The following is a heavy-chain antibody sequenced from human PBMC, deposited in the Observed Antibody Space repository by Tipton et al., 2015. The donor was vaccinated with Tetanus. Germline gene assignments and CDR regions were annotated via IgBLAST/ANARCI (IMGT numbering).Heavy chain of an antibody. D-gene: IGHD3-16*01. CDR3: ARPLTSVAFGGFAFDV. CDR2: IYPGDSYS. Sequence: QLVQSGAEVKQPGESLKISCKGSGYMFSSHWIGWVRQVPGKGLEWVGTIYPGDSYSTYSPSFEGQVTISVDRSIDTAYLQWSSLKASDTAIYYCARPLTSVAFGGFAFDVWGQGTLVTVSS. J-gene: IGHJ3*01. CDR1: GYMFSSHW. V-gene: IGHV5-51*01.